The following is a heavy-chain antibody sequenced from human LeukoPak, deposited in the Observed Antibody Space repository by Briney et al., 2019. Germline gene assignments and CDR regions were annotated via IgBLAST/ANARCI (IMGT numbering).Heavy chain of an antibody. J-gene: IGHJ4*02. CDR2: IYHNGST. Sequence: PSETLSLTCTVSGDSISSGGYYWSWIRQPPGKGLEWIGYIYHNGSTYYNPSLKSRVTISVDRSKNQFSLKLSSATAADTAVYYCARAGGNYYKVFDYWGQETLVTVSS. CDR3: ARAGGNYYKVFDY. CDR1: GDSISSGGYY. V-gene: IGHV4-30-2*01. D-gene: IGHD1-26*01.